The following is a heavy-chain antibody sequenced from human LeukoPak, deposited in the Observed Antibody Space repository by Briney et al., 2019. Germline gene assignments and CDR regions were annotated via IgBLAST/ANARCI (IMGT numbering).Heavy chain of an antibody. D-gene: IGHD4/OR15-4a*01. Sequence: SVKVSCKASGGTFRSYAISWVRQAPGEGLKWMGRIIPVFGTENYAQKFQDRVTITADKSTTTAYMELRSLRSEDTAVYYCARDANHYHYMDVWGRGTTVIVSS. CDR1: GGTFRSYA. J-gene: IGHJ6*03. CDR3: ARDANHYHYMDV. CDR2: IIPVFGTE. V-gene: IGHV1-69*06.